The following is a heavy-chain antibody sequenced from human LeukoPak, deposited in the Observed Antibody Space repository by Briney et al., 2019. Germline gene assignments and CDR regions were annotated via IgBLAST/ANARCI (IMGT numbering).Heavy chain of an antibody. V-gene: IGHV1-18*01. Sequence: ASVKVSCKASGYTFTSYGISWVRQAPGQGLEWMGWISAYNGNTNYAQKLQGRVTMTTDTSTSTAYMELRSLRSDDTAVYYCARSLPGIAAAGAFDPWGQGTLVTVSS. D-gene: IGHD6-13*01. CDR1: GYTFTSYG. CDR2: ISAYNGNT. J-gene: IGHJ5*02. CDR3: ARSLPGIAAAGAFDP.